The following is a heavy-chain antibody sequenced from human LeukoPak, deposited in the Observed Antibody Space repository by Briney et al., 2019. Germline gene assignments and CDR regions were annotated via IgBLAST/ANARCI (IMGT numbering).Heavy chain of an antibody. CDR2: ISAYNGNT. Sequence: ASVKVSCKASGYTFTSYGISWVRQAPGQGLEWMGWISAYNGNTNYAQKLQGRVTMTIDTSTSTAYMELRSLRSDDTAVYYCARTVMVDCSGGSCYDTADYWGQGTLVTVSS. CDR3: ARTVMVDCSGGSCYDTADY. V-gene: IGHV1-18*01. CDR1: GYTFTSYG. D-gene: IGHD2-15*01. J-gene: IGHJ4*02.